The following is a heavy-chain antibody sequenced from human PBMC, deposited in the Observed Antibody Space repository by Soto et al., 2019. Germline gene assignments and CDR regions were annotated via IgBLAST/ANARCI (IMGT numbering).Heavy chain of an antibody. CDR2: IFWDDAK. J-gene: IGHJ5*01. CDR3: ALRGRHCKGSNRLRYLNS. CDR1: GFSLSTSGVG. V-gene: IGHV2-5*02. D-gene: IGHD2-15*01. Sequence: GSGPTLVNPTQTLTLTCSFSGFSLSTSGVGVGRIRQPPGKALECFAVIFWDDAKRYSPSMQSRLTITKDTSRNQGVLTMANMEPTDTARDYCALRGRHCKGSNRLRYLNSWG.